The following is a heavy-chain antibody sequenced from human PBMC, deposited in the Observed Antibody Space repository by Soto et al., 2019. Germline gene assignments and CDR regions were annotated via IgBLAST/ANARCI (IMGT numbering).Heavy chain of an antibody. V-gene: IGHV4-31*03. CDR1: GVSITSGAYY. J-gene: IGHJ4*02. Sequence: ASETLSLTCTLSGVSITSGAYYWTWVRQHPGKGLEWIGYIYYNGNTYFSPSLKSRLTISIDTSKNQFSLKLSSVTAADTAMYYCARAPKVSGSAQTRPDFWGQGSLVTVSS. D-gene: IGHD6-6*01. CDR3: ARAPKVSGSAQTRPDF. CDR2: IYYNGNT.